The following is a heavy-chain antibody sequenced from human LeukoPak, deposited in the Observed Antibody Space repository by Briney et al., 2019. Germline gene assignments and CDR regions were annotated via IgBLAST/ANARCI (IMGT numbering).Heavy chain of an antibody. V-gene: IGHV3-23*01. CDR3: ATGSGWGFYFDY. CDR2: ISGSGGST. J-gene: IGHJ4*02. CDR1: GFTFSSYA. Sequence: GGSLRLSCAASGFTFSSYAMSWVRQVPGKGLEWVSAISGSGGSTYYADSVKGRFTISRDNSKNTLYLQMNSLRAEDTAVYYCATGSGWGFYFDYWGQGTLVTVSS. D-gene: IGHD6-19*01.